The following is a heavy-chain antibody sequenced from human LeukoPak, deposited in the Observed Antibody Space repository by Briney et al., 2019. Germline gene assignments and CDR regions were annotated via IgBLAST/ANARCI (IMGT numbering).Heavy chain of an antibody. CDR2: IIPIFGTA. D-gene: IGHD4-17*01. CDR3: ARGYGDYVPLLLDY. CDR1: GGTFSSYA. Sequence: ASVKVSCKASGGTFSSYAISWVRQAPGQGLEWMGGIIPIFGTANYAQKYQGRVTITADESTSTAYMELSSLRSEDTAVYYCARGYGDYVPLLLDYWGQGTLVTVSS. V-gene: IGHV1-69*13. J-gene: IGHJ4*02.